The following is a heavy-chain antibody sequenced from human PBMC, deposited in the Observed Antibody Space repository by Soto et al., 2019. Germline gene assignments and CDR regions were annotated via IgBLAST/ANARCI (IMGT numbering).Heavy chain of an antibody. CDR3: ACLYNWKGLSDY. J-gene: IGHJ4*02. V-gene: IGHV4-4*07. Sequence: VQLQEAGPGLVKPSEPLSLTCTVSGVSITIYYWSWIRQPSGKGLEWIGRIYSSGSTNYNTSLKSRVTLSIDKSKNQFSLKLSSVTAADTAVYYGACLYNWKGLSDYWGQGTLVTVSS. CDR2: IYSSGST. CDR1: GVSITIYY. D-gene: IGHD1-20*01.